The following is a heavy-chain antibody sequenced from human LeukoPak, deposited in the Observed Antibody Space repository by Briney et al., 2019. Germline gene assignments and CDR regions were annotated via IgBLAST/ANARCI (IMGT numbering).Heavy chain of an antibody. CDR2: ISHDGSNK. Sequence: GGSLRLSCAASGFTFSGYGMHWVRQAPGKGLEWVAVISHDGSNKYYADSVKGRFTISRDNSKNTLYLQMNSLRAEDTAVYYCATYGPYAFDIWGQGTMVTVSS. CDR1: GFTFSGYG. V-gene: IGHV3-30*03. D-gene: IGHD3-10*01. CDR3: ATYGPYAFDI. J-gene: IGHJ3*02.